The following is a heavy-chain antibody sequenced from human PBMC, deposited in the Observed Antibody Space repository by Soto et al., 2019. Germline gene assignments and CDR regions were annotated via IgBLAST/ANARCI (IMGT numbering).Heavy chain of an antibody. V-gene: IGHV4-31*03. CDR2: IYYSGST. Sequence: PSETLSLTCTVSGGSISSGGYYWSWIRQHPGKGLEWIGYIYYSGSTYYNPSLKSRVTISVDTSKNQFSLKLSSVTAADMAVYYCARLDYSYGFDYWGQGTLVTVSS. CDR1: GGSISSGGYY. CDR3: ARLDYSYGFDY. D-gene: IGHD5-18*01. J-gene: IGHJ4*02.